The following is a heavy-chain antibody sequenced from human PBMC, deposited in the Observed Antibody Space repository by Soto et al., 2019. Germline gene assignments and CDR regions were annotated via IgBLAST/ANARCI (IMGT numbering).Heavy chain of an antibody. J-gene: IGHJ3*01. CDR1: GFTFSSYG. Sequence: QVQLVESGGGVVQPGRSLRLSCAASGFTFSSYGMHWVRQAPGKGLEWVAVISYDGSNKYYADSVKGRFTISRDNSKTTLHRQMTSLRAEDTAAYYRAKVQGDAPGACDTWAQGTMVTVPS. CDR3: AKVQGDAPGACDT. D-gene: IGHD2-21*02. V-gene: IGHV3-30*18. CDR2: ISYDGSNK.